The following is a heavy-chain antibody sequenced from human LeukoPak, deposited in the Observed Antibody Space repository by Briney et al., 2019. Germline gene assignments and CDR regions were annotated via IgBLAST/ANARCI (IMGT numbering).Heavy chain of an antibody. J-gene: IGHJ1*01. CDR1: GASISTHTYY. D-gene: IGHD2-21*02. CDR2: IYYNGNT. V-gene: IGHV4-39*01. CDR3: ARSYCAWDCYTEYFQP. Sequence: SETLSLTCTVSGASISTHTYYWGWIRQPPGKGLEWIGSIYYNGNTYYNPSLKSRVTISVETSNNQFSLKLRSVTAADTAVYYCARSYCAWDCYTEYFQPRGQGTLVTVSS.